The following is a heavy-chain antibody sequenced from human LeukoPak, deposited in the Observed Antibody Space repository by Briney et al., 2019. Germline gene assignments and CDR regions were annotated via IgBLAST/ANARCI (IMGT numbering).Heavy chain of an antibody. Sequence: PGGSLRLSCAASGLTFSSFAMSWVRRAPGKGLEWISGISGTGDRTDYADSVKGRFTISRDNSKNTLYLQMNSLRAEDTAVYYCAKDEASRIAVAGFFDYWGQGTLVTVSS. V-gene: IGHV3-23*01. J-gene: IGHJ4*02. CDR2: ISGTGDRT. CDR3: AKDEASRIAVAGFFDY. CDR1: GLTFSSFA. D-gene: IGHD6-19*01.